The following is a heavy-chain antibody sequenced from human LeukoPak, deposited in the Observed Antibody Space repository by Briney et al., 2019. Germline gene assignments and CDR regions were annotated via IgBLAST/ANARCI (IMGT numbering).Heavy chain of an antibody. CDR1: GYTFTGYY. CDR3: ARGPWVGY. Sequence: ASVKVSCKASGYTFTGYYVHWVRQAPGQGLQWMGYLNPKTGDTKYAQKLQGRVTMTRDTSISTAYMELSGLRSEDTAVYYCARGPWVGYWGQGTLVTVSS. V-gene: IGHV1-2*02. CDR2: LNPKTGDT. J-gene: IGHJ4*02. D-gene: IGHD7-27*01.